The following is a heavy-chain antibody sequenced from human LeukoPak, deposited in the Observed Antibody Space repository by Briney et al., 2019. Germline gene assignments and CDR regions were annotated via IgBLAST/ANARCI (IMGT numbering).Heavy chain of an antibody. CDR3: ASAPGSSGRVSYYYYYYMDV. J-gene: IGHJ6*03. CDR2: IYSGGST. Sequence: GGSLRLSCAASGFTVSSNYMSWVRQAPGKGREWVSVIYSGGSTYYADSVKGRFTISRDNSKNTLYLQMNSLRAEDTAVYYCASAPGSSGRVSYYYYYYMDVWGKGTTVTIPS. V-gene: IGHV3-66*01. D-gene: IGHD6-19*01. CDR1: GFTVSSNY.